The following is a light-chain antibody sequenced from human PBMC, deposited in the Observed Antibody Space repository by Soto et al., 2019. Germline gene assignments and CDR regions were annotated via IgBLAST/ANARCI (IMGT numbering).Light chain of an antibody. CDR3: QHFVNSLTWT. Sequence: ELGLTQSPGTLSLSPGEIATLSCRASQSVSNNYLAWYQQKPGQAPRLLIYGASNRATGIPDRFSGSGSGTDFTLTISRLEPEDFAVYYCQHFVNSLTWTFGQGTKVDNK. CDR2: GAS. J-gene: IGKJ1*01. CDR1: QSVSNNY. V-gene: IGKV3-20*01.